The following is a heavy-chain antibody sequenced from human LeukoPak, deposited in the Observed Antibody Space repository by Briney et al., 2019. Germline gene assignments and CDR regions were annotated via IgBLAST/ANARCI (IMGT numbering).Heavy chain of an antibody. Sequence: PGGSLRLSCAASGFTFSSYAIHWVRQAPGKGLEWVTSISFHGKNKYYAGSVKGRFTISRDNAKNTLYLQMNSLRAEDTAVYYCARDGALTYDYWGQGTLVTVSS. D-gene: IGHD3-9*01. CDR1: GFTFSSYA. V-gene: IGHV3-30*04. CDR3: ARDGALTYDY. CDR2: ISFHGKNK. J-gene: IGHJ4*02.